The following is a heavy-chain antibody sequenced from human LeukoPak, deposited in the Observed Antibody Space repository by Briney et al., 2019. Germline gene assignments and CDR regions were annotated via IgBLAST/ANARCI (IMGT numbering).Heavy chain of an antibody. CDR1: GFTFSYYE. CDR3: ARGRGYPSSWSVSWFDF. J-gene: IGHJ4*02. Sequence: GGSLRLSCAASGFTFSYYEMNWVRQAPGKGLEWVSYISGSGKTIYYADSVKGRFTTSRDNAKTAVYLHMNSLRAEDTGVYYCARGRGYPSSWSVSWFDFWGQGTLVTVSS. CDR2: ISGSGKTI. V-gene: IGHV3-48*03. D-gene: IGHD6-13*01.